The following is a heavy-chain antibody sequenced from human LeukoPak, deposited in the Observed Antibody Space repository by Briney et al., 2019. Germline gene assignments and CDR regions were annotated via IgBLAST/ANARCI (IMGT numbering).Heavy chain of an antibody. CDR1: GGSISSYY. CDR2: IYYSGST. Sequence: SETLSLTCTVSGGSISSYYWSWIRQPPGKGLEWIGYIYYSGSTNYNPSLKSRVTISVDTSKNQFSLKLSSVTAADTAVYYCARERYSSGWEPHLDYWGQGTLVTVSS. CDR3: ARERYSSGWEPHLDY. D-gene: IGHD6-19*01. V-gene: IGHV4-59*12. J-gene: IGHJ4*02.